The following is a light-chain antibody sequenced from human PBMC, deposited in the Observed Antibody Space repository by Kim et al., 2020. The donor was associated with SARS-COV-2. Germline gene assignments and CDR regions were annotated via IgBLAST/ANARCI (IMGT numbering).Light chain of an antibody. CDR1: QSISDS. V-gene: IGKV1-39*01. CDR2: GAS. CDR3: QSNSA. Sequence: DIQMTQSPSSLSASTGDRVTITCRASQSISDSLNWYQLKPGKAPNLLIYGASTLQSGVPSRFSGSGYGTDFTLTISSVQPEDSARYYCQSNSAFGQGTKLEI. J-gene: IGKJ1*01.